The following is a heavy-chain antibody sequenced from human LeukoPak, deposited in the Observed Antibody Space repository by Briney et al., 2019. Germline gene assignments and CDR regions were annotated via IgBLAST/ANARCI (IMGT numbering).Heavy chain of an antibody. Sequence: SETLPLTCTVSGGSISSGSYYWSWIRQPARKGLEWIGHIYTCGSTNYNPSLKSRVTISVDTSKNQFSLKLSSVTAADTAVYYCAREPPFFNYMDVWGKGTTVTVSS. D-gene: IGHD3-3*02. CDR3: AREPPFFNYMDV. CDR2: IYTCGST. J-gene: IGHJ6*03. V-gene: IGHV4-61*09. CDR1: GGSISSGSYY.